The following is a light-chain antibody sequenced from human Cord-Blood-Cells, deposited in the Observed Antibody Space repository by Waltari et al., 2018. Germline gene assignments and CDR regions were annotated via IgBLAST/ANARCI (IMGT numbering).Light chain of an antibody. J-gene: IGLJ3*02. V-gene: IGLV1-40*01. Sequence: QSVLTQPPSVSGAPGQRVTISCPGSSSNIGAGSDAHWYQQLPGTAPKLLIYGNSNRPSGVPDRFSGSKSGTSASLAITGLQAEDEADYYCQSYDSSLSGSVFGGGTKLTVL. CDR2: GNS. CDR3: QSYDSSLSGSV. CDR1: SSNIGAGSD.